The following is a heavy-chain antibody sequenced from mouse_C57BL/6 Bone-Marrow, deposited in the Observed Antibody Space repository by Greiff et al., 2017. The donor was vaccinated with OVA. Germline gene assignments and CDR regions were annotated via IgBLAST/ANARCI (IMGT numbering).Heavy chain of an antibody. CDR3: ASYDGASFAY. CDR2: IWGVGST. V-gene: IGHV2-6*01. Sequence: VMLVESGPGLVAPSQSLSITCTVSGFSLTSYGVDWVRQSPGKGLEWLGVIWGVGSTNYNSALKSRLSISKDNSKSQVILKMNSLQTDDTAMYYCASYDGASFAYWGQGTLVTVSA. J-gene: IGHJ3*01. D-gene: IGHD2-3*01. CDR1: GFSLTSYG.